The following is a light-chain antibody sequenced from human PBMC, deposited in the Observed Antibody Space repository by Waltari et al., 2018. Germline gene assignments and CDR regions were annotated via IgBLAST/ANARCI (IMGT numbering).Light chain of an antibody. CDR3: QQQYSFPLT. CDR2: WAS. V-gene: IGKV4-1*01. J-gene: IGKJ4*01. Sequence: DIVMTQSPDSLAVSLGERATINCKSRHSVLYSSNNKNYLTWYQQKPGQPPKLLIYWASVRGSGVPDRFSGSESGTDFTLTISNLQAEDVAVYYCQQQYSFPLTFGGGTKVEIK. CDR1: HSVLYSSNNKNY.